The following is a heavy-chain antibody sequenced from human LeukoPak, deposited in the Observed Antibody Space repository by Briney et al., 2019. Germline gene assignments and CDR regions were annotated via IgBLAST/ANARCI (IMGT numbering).Heavy chain of an antibody. D-gene: IGHD5-18*01. J-gene: IGHJ6*02. CDR1: GGSISSDSYY. CDR3: ARGYSYGYNYYYYGMDV. Sequence: SETLSLTCTVSGGSISSDSYYWAWIRQPPGKGLEWIASIYYSGSTYYNPSLKSRVTISVDRSKNQFSLKLSSVTAADTAVYYCARGYSYGYNYYYYGMDVWGQGTTVTVSS. CDR2: IYYSGST. V-gene: IGHV4-39*07.